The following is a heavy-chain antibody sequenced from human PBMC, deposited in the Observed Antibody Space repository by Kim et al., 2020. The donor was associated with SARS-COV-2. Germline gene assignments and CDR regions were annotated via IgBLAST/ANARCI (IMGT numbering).Heavy chain of an antibody. CDR3: AREVFGLTGTTPY. D-gene: IGHD1-7*01. J-gene: IGHJ4*02. V-gene: IGHV1-2*02. Sequence: YAPKFQGRVTMTRDTSISTAYMELSRLRSDDTAVYYCAREVFGLTGTTPYWGQGTLVTVSS.